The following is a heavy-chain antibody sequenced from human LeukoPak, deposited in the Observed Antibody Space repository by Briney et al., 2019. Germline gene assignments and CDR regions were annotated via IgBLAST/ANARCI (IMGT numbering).Heavy chain of an antibody. CDR2: IYSGGST. D-gene: IGHD6-6*01. CDR3: ARSSSIAARYFDY. Sequence: PGGPLRLSCAASGFTVSSNYMSWVRQAPGKGLEWVSVIYSGGSTYYADSVKGRFTISRDNSKNTLYLQMNSLRAEDTAVYYCARSSSIAARYFDYWGQGTLVTVSS. CDR1: GFTVSSNY. J-gene: IGHJ4*02. V-gene: IGHV3-66*02.